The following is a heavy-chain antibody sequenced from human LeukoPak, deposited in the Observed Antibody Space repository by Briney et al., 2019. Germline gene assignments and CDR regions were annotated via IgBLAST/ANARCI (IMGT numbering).Heavy chain of an antibody. V-gene: IGHV4-59*01. CDR1: GGTISRDY. J-gene: IGHJ3*02. D-gene: IGHD1-26*01. CDR2: IDYSWST. Sequence: SETLSLTCTVSGGTISRDYWSWIRQPPGKGLEWIAYIDYSWSTNYNPCLKSRLTVSVDASKNQFSLTLSSVTAADTAVYYCARDRRRDLLHAFDIWGQGTMVTVS. CDR3: ARDRRRDLLHAFDI.